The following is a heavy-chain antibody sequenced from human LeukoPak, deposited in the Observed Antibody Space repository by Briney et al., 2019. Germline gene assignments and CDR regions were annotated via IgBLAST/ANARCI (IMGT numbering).Heavy chain of an antibody. Sequence: PSETLSLTCAVYGGSFSGYYWSWIRQPPGKGLEWIGEINHSGSTNYNPSLKSQVTISVDTSENQFSLKLSSVTAADTAVYYCARNSGSLVYWGQGTLVTVSS. CDR3: ARNSGSLVY. CDR1: GGSFSGYY. D-gene: IGHD1-26*01. V-gene: IGHV4-34*01. CDR2: INHSGST. J-gene: IGHJ4*02.